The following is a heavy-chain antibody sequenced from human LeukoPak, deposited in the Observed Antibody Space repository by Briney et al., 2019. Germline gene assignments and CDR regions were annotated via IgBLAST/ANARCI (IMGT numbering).Heavy chain of an antibody. V-gene: IGHV4-59*08. J-gene: IGHJ5*02. CDR2: IYYTGST. D-gene: IGHD3-10*01. CDR3: ARGHGSGLWWFDP. CDR1: GGSISSYY. Sequence: KPSETLSLTCTVSGGSISSYYWSWIRQPPGKGLEWIGYIYYTGSTNYNPSLKSRVTISLDTSKNQFSLKLSSVTAADTALYYCARGHGSGLWWFDPWGQGTLVTVSS.